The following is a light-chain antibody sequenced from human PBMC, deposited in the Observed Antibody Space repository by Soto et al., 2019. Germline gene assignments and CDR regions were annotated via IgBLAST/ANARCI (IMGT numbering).Light chain of an antibody. CDR2: GAS. CDR1: QSVRSSH. CDR3: QQRSNWFLT. Sequence: EIVLTQSPGTLSLSPGGRATLSCRASQSVRSSHLAWYQQKPGQAPRLLIYGASSRATGIPDRFSGSGSGTDFTLTISSLEPEDFAVYYCQQRSNWFLTFGGGTKVDIK. V-gene: IGKV3D-20*02. J-gene: IGKJ4*01.